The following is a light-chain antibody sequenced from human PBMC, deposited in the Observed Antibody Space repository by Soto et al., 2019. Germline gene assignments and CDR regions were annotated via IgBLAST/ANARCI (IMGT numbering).Light chain of an antibody. CDR1: QSISSW. Sequence: DIQMTQSPSTLSASVGDRVTITCRASQSISSWLAWYQQKPGKAPKLLIYKASSLESGVPSRFSGSGSGTEFTITISSLQPDDFATYYCQHYNSYWTFGQGTKVEIK. CDR3: QHYNSYWT. V-gene: IGKV1-5*03. CDR2: KAS. J-gene: IGKJ1*01.